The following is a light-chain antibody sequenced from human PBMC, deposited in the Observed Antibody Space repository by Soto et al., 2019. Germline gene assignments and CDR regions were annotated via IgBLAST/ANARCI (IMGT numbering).Light chain of an antibody. J-gene: IGKJ1*01. V-gene: IGKV1-5*03. CDR3: QQYHIYSGT. Sequence: DIQMTPSPSTLSASVVDRVTITCRASQSISSWLAWYQQKPGKAPKLLIYKASSLESGVPSRFSGSGSGTEFTLTISSLQPDDFATYYCQQYHIYSGTFGQGTKVDIK. CDR1: QSISSW. CDR2: KAS.